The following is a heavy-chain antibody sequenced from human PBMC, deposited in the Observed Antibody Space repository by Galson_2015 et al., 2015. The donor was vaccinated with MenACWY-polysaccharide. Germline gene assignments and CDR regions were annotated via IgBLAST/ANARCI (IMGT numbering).Heavy chain of an antibody. J-gene: IGHJ4*02. Sequence: SCKASGYIFTNYAMHWVRQAPGQSLEWMGWISAGNGRTEYSQKFQGRVTITRDTSASTAYMEVSSLRSEDTAVYYCARDSENLDYWGQGTLVTVSS. CDR1: GYIFTNYA. V-gene: IGHV1-3*01. CDR2: ISAGNGRT. D-gene: IGHD6-19*01. CDR3: ARDSENLDY.